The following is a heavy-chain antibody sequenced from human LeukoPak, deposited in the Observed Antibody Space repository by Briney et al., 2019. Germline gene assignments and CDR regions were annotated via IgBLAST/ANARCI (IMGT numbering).Heavy chain of an antibody. Sequence: GGSLRLSCAASGFTFSSYGMSWVRQAPGKGLEWVSVIGGRDGSTYYADSVKGRFTISRDNSKNTLYVQMNSLRVEDTAVYYCARGRPHGNDYWGQGTLVTVSS. CDR3: ARGRPHGNDY. D-gene: IGHD4-23*01. CDR1: GFTFSSYG. J-gene: IGHJ4*02. V-gene: IGHV3-23*01. CDR2: IGGRDGST.